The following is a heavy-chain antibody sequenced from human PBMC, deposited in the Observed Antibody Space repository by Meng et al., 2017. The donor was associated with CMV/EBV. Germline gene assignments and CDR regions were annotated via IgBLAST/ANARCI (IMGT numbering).Heavy chain of an antibody. Sequence: GESLKISCAASGFTFSSYSMNWVRQAPGKGLEWVSSISSSSSYIYYADSVKGRFTISRDNAKNSLYLQMNSLRAEDTAVYYCARDRARDWSTYGYFYYGMDVWGQGTTVTVSS. D-gene: IGHD3/OR15-3a*01. J-gene: IGHJ6*02. CDR3: ARDRARDWSTYGYFYYGMDV. CDR1: GFTFSSYS. V-gene: IGHV3-21*04. CDR2: ISSSSSYI.